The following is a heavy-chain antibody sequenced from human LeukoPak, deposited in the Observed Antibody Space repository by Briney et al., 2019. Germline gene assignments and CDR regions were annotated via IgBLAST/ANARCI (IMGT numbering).Heavy chain of an antibody. V-gene: IGHV3-48*01. CDR3: ARDVTRLRPWYYYDSSGYVNWFDP. J-gene: IGHJ5*02. D-gene: IGHD3-22*01. CDR2: ISSSSSTI. CDR1: GFTFSSYE. Sequence: GGSLRLSCAASGFTFSSYEMNWVRQAPGKGLEWVSYISSSSSTIYYADSVKGRFTISRDNAKNSLYLQMNSLRAEDTAVYYCARDVTRLRPWYYYDSSGYVNWFDPWGQGTLVTVSS.